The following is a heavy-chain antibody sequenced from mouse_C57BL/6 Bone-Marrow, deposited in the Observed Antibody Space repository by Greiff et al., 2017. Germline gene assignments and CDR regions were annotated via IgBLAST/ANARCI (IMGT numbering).Heavy chain of an antibody. D-gene: IGHD1-1*01. J-gene: IGHJ1*03. CDR3: ESNDGSSPFWYFDV. CDR1: GFTFSDYG. V-gene: IGHV5-17*01. Sequence: EVQLVESGGGLVKPGGSLKLSCAASGFTFSDYGMHWVRQAPEKGLEWVAYISSGSGTIYYADTVKGRFTISRDNAKNTLFLQMTSLRSEDTAMYYCESNDGSSPFWYFDVWGTGTTVTVSS. CDR2: ISSGSGTI.